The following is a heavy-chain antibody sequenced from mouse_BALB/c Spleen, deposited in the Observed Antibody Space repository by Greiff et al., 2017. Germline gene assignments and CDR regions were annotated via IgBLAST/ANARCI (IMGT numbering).Heavy chain of an antibody. V-gene: IGHV7-3*02. CDR1: GFTFTDYY. CDR3: ARDTYFDY. J-gene: IGHJ2*01. CDR2: IRNKANGYTT. Sequence: EVKLEESGGGLVQPGGSLRLSCATSGFTFTDYYMSWVRQPPGKALEWLGFIRNKANGYTTEYSASVKGRFTISRDNSQSILYLQMNTLRAEDSATYYCARDTYFDYWGQGTTLTVSS.